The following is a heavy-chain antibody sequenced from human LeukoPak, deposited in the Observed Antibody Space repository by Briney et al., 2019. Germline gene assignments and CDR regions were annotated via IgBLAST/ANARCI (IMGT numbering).Heavy chain of an antibody. CDR1: GGPISSNNW. V-gene: IGHV4-4*02. J-gene: IGHJ3*02. Sequence: TSETLSLTCAVSGGPISSNNWWSWVRQPPGKGLEWIGDIYHSGSTKYNPSLKSRVTISVDKSKNQFSLKLRTVTAADTAVYYCARDAGGSIAAALSAFDIWGQGTMVTVSS. CDR2: IYHSGST. D-gene: IGHD6-13*01. CDR3: ARDAGGSIAAALSAFDI.